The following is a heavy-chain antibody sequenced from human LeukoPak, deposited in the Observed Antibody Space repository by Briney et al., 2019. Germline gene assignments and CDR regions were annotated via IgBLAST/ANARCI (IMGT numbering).Heavy chain of an antibody. D-gene: IGHD3-10*01. CDR3: ARRRGMIRGVYYYCGMDV. V-gene: IGHV3-23*01. CDR2: MSDSGGST. Sequence: GGSLRLSCEASGFTFSAYAMTWVRQAPGKGLEWVSSMSDSGGSTYYAESVKGRFTISRDNSKNTLYLQMSSLRAEDTAVYYCARRRGMIRGVYYYCGMDVWGQGTTVTVSS. J-gene: IGHJ6*02. CDR1: GFTFSAYA.